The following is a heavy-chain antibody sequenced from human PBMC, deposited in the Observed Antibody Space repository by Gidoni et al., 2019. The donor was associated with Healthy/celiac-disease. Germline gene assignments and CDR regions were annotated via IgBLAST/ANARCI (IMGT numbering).Heavy chain of an antibody. V-gene: IGHV3-53*01. CDR2: IYSGGST. CDR1: GFTVSSNY. Sequence: EVQLVESGGGLIQPGGSLRLSCAASGFTVSSNYMSWVRQAPGKGLEWFSVIYSGGSTYYADSVKGRFTISRDNSKNTLYLQMNSLRAEDTAVYYCARGLRYCSSTSCYYFDYWGQGTLVTVSS. CDR3: ARGLRYCSSTSCYYFDY. D-gene: IGHD2-2*01. J-gene: IGHJ4*02.